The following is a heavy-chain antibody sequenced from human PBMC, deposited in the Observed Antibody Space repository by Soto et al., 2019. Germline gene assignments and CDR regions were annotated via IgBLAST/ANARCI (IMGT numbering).Heavy chain of an antibody. Sequence: PGGSLRLSCAASGFTFSSYAMSWVRQAPGKGLEWVSAISGSGGSTYYADSVKGRFTISRDNSKNTLYLQMNSLRAEDTAVYYCAKSPPYPIVVVAAIPASFDYWGQGTLVTVSS. CDR2: ISGSGGST. V-gene: IGHV3-23*01. J-gene: IGHJ4*02. CDR3: AKSPPYPIVVVAAIPASFDY. D-gene: IGHD2-21*02. CDR1: GFTFSSYA.